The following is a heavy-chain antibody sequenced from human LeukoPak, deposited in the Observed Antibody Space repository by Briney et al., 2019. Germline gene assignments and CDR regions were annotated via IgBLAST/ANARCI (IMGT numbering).Heavy chain of an antibody. CDR2: ISYDGSDK. CDR3: ARPPCSSTTYASRFDY. CDR1: GFTFWTYV. D-gene: IGHD2-2*01. Sequence: PGRSLRLSCAASGFTFWTYVMHWVRQAPGKGLEWMAVISYDGSDKYYADSVKGRFTISRDNSKNTLYLQMNSLRAEDTALYYCARPPCSSTTYASRFDYWGQGALVSVSS. V-gene: IGHV3-30*03. J-gene: IGHJ4*02.